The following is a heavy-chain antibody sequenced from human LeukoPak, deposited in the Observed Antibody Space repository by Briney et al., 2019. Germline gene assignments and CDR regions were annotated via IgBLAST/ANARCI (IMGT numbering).Heavy chain of an antibody. J-gene: IGHJ4*02. Sequence: GGSLRLSCAASGFTFDDYAMHWVRQAPGKGLEWVSGISWNSGSIGYADSVKGRFTISRDNAKNSLYLQMNSLRAEDTALYYCAKDFYGSGSYYPDYWGQGTLVTVSS. CDR2: ISWNSGSI. V-gene: IGHV3-9*01. CDR1: GFTFDDYA. D-gene: IGHD3-10*01. CDR3: AKDFYGSGSYYPDY.